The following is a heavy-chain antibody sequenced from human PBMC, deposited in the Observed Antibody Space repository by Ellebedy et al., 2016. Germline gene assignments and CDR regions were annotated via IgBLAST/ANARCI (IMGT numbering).Heavy chain of an antibody. J-gene: IGHJ3*02. D-gene: IGHD4-23*01. CDR1: GGSISSYY. CDR2: IYYSGST. CDR3: ARRGDYGGENWAFDI. V-gene: IGHV4-39*01. Sequence: SETLSLTCTVSGGSISSYYWGWIRQPPGKGLEWIGSIYYSGSTYYNPSLKSRVTISVDTSKNQFSLKLSSVTAADTAVYYCARRGDYGGENWAFDIWGQGTMVTVSS.